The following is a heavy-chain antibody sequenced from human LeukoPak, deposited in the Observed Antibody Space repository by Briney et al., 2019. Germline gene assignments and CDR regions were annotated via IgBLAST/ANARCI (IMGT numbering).Heavy chain of an antibody. Sequence: GGSLRLSCAASGFTVSSNYMSWVRQAPGKGLEWVSVIYSGGSTYYADSVKGRFTISRDNSKNTLYLQMNSLRAEDTAVYYCARDAIAVAGTFWFDPWGQGTLVTVSS. CDR2: IYSGGST. V-gene: IGHV3-66*01. D-gene: IGHD6-19*01. CDR1: GFTVSSNY. J-gene: IGHJ5*02. CDR3: ARDAIAVAGTFWFDP.